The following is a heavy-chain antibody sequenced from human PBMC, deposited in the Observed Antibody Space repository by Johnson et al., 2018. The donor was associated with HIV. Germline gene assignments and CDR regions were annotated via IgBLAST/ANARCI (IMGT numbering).Heavy chain of an antibody. J-gene: IGHJ3*01. CDR2: IYSGGSP. CDR3: ASGDDDGF. D-gene: IGHD5-12*01. V-gene: IGHV3-66*01. CDR1: GFTFSSYA. Sequence: EVQLVESGGGLVQPGGSLRLSCAASGFTFSSYAMNWVRQAPGKGLEWVSVIYSGGSPYYADSVKGRFTISRDNSKNTLYLQMNSLRAEDTAVYYCASGDDDGFWGRGTLVTVSS.